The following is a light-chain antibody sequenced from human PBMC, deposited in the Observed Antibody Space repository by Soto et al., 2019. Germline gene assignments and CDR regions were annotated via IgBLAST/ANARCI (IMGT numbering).Light chain of an antibody. CDR1: SSNIGDNY. CDR3: ATWDSSLSAGV. V-gene: IGLV1-51*01. CDR2: DNN. J-gene: IGLJ7*01. Sequence: QSVLTQPPSVSAAPGQKVTISCSGSSSNIGDNYVSWYQQLPGTAPKLLIYDNNERPSGIPDRFSGSKSGTSATLGITGLQTGDEGDYYCATWDSSLSAGVFGGGTQLTVL.